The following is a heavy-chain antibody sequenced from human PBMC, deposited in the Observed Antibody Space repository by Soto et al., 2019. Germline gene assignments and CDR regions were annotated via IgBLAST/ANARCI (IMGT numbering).Heavy chain of an antibody. V-gene: IGHV1-69*06. Sequence: SVKVSCKASGYTFTSYDINWVRQAPGQGLEWMGGIIPIFGTANYAQKFQGRVTITADKSTSTAYMELSSLRSEDTAVYYCARDGSDYSNYDAFDIWGQGTMVTVSS. CDR2: IIPIFGTA. CDR3: ARDGSDYSNYDAFDI. J-gene: IGHJ3*02. D-gene: IGHD4-4*01. CDR1: GYTFTSYD.